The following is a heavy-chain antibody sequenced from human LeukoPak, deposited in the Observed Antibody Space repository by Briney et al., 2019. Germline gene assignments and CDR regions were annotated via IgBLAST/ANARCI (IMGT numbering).Heavy chain of an antibody. CDR3: AKFPRGYCSSTSCYIVYFDY. J-gene: IGHJ4*02. Sequence: GGSLRLSCAASGFTFSSYAMSWVRQAPGKGLEWVSVISGSGGSTYYADSVKGRFTISRDNSKTTLYLQMNSLRAEDTAVYYCAKFPRGYCSSTSCYIVYFDYWGQGTLVTVSS. CDR2: ISGSGGST. V-gene: IGHV3-23*01. CDR1: GFTFSSYA. D-gene: IGHD2-2*02.